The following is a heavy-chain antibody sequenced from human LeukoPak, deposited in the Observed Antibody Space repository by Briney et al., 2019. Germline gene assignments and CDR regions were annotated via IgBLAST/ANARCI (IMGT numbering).Heavy chain of an antibody. Sequence: QRGRSARLSCAASGFTFSNSDIHWVRQAPGKGLEWVAIISYDGSDKYYADSVKGRFTISRDNSKNRLYLQMNSLRVEDTAVYYCAGGGNSRYHLDYWGLATIVTVSS. D-gene: IGHD1-14*01. J-gene: IGHJ4*02. CDR2: ISYDGSDK. CDR3: AGGGNSRYHLDY. CDR1: GFTFSNSD. V-gene: IGHV3-30*03.